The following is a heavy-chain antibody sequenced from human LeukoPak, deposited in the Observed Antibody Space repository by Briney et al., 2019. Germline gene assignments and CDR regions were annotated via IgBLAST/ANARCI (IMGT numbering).Heavy chain of an antibody. D-gene: IGHD3-22*01. J-gene: IGHJ4*02. CDR2: INPSGGST. Sequence: ASVKVSSKASGYTFTSYYMHWVRQAPGQGLEWVAIINPSGGSTSYAQKFQGRVTMTRDTSTSTVYMELSSLRSEDTAVYYCARGDYYYDSSGYSHFDYWGQGTLVTVSS. CDR1: GYTFTSYY. CDR3: ARGDYYYDSSGYSHFDY. V-gene: IGHV1-46*01.